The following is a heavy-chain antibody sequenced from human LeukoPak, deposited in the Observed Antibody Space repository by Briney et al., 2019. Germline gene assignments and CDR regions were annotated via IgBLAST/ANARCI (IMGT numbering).Heavy chain of an antibody. CDR2: IYYSGST. D-gene: IGHD3-22*01. CDR1: GGSISSYY. Sequence: SETLSLTCTVSGGSISSYYWSWIRQPPGKGLEWIGYIYYSGSTNYNPSLKGRVTISVDTSKNQFSLKLSSVTAADTAVYYCARHDSSGYDYWGQGTLVTVSS. J-gene: IGHJ4*02. V-gene: IGHV4-59*08. CDR3: ARHDSSGYDY.